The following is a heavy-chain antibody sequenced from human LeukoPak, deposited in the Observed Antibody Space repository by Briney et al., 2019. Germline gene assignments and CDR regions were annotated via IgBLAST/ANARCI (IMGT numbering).Heavy chain of an antibody. J-gene: IGHJ5*02. CDR1: RGSVSSSSYY. Sequence: PSETLFLTCTVSRGSVSSSSYYWGWIRQPAGKGLGWIGSIYYNEYTYYNPSLKSRVTISVDTSKNQFSLKLSSVTAADTAVYYCARHEYSGSYYGLSWFDPWGPGTLVTVSS. V-gene: IGHV4-39*01. D-gene: IGHD1-26*01. CDR3: ARHEYSGSYYGLSWFDP. CDR2: IYYNEYT.